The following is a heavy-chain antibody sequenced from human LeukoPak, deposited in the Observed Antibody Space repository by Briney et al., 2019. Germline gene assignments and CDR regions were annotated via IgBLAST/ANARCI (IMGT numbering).Heavy chain of an antibody. V-gene: IGHV3-9*01. CDR2: ISWNSGDI. J-gene: IGHJ4*02. CDR3: AKVSGYSYGFFDS. D-gene: IGHD5-18*01. Sequence: GGSLRLSCAASGFTFDNFAMTWVRKAQGKGLEWASGISWNSGDIGYADSVKGRFTISRDNAKSSLYLQMNSLRAEDTALYYCAKVSGYSYGFFDSWGQGTLVTVSS. CDR1: GFTFDNFA.